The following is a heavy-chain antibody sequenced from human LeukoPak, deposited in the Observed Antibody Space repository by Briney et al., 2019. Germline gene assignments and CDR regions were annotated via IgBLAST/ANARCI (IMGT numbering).Heavy chain of an antibody. D-gene: IGHD3-22*01. Sequence: GGSLRLSCAASGFTFSSYAMSWVRQPPGKGLEWVSIISGSGGSTYYADSVKGRFTISRDNSKNTLYLQMNSLRAEDTAVYYCAREWDQGYYDSSGYWLSYGMDVWGQGTTVTVSS. CDR3: AREWDQGYYDSSGYWLSYGMDV. J-gene: IGHJ6*02. CDR2: ISGSGGST. CDR1: GFTFSSYA. V-gene: IGHV3-23*01.